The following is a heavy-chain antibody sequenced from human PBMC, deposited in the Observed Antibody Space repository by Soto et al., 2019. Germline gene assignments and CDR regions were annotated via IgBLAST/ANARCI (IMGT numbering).Heavy chain of an antibody. J-gene: IGHJ4*02. V-gene: IGHV3-23*01. Sequence: EVPLLESGGGLVQPGGSLRLSCAASGFTFSSYAMSWVRQAPGKGLEWVSAISGSGISTYYADSVKGRFTISRDNSKNTVYLQMNSLRAEDTAVYYCAKEYEYSSSWERIDYWGQGTLVTVSS. CDR1: GFTFSSYA. D-gene: IGHD6-13*01. CDR3: AKEYEYSSSWERIDY. CDR2: ISGSGIST.